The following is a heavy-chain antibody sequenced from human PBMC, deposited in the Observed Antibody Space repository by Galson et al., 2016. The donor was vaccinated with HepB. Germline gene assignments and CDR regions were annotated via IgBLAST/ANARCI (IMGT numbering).Heavy chain of an antibody. D-gene: IGHD5-18*01. Sequence: SLRLSCAASGFTFGHHYMSWIRQAPGQGLEWISYIDSSGSPLSYADSVRGRFTIPRDNAENSLYLQMNSLRAEDTAVYYCARDPDTSSKVDVWGQGTRVTVSS. CDR1: GFTFGHHY. CDR3: ARDPDTSSKVDV. J-gene: IGHJ4*02. CDR2: IDSSGSPL. V-gene: IGHV3-11*01.